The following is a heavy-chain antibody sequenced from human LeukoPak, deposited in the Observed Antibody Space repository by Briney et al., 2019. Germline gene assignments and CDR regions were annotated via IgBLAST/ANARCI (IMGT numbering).Heavy chain of an antibody. D-gene: IGHD2-15*01. J-gene: IGHJ4*02. Sequence: GGSLRLSCAASGFTFSYYWMSWVRQAPGKGLEWVAHIKEDGGEKHYVDPVKGRFTISRDNAKNSLYLQMNSLRAEDTAMYYCVRDRGYCSGGTCYALWDYWGQGTLVTVSS. CDR2: IKEDGGEK. CDR1: GFTFSYYW. CDR3: VRDRGYCSGGTCYALWDY. V-gene: IGHV3-7*01.